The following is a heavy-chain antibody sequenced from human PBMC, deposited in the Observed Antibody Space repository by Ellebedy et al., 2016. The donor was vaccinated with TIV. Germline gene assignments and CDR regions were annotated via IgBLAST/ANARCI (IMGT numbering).Heavy chain of an antibody. D-gene: IGHD1-26*01. Sequence: GESLKISXAASGFTFSSYSMNWVRQAPGKGLEWVSYISSSSSTIYYADSVKGRFTISRDNAKNSLYLQMNSLRDEDTAVYYCARYPPLSGSYSPFDYWGQGTLVTVSS. J-gene: IGHJ4*02. CDR3: ARYPPLSGSYSPFDY. CDR2: ISSSSSTI. CDR1: GFTFSSYS. V-gene: IGHV3-48*02.